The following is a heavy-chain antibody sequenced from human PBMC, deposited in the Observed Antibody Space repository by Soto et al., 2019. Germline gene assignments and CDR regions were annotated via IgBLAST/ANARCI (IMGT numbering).Heavy chain of an antibody. CDR1: GGSISSGGYS. V-gene: IGHV4-30-2*01. CDR2: IYHSGST. D-gene: IGHD3-22*01. J-gene: IGHJ4*02. Sequence: SETLSLTCAVSGGSISSGGYSWSWIRQPPGKGLEWIGYIYHSGSTYYNPSLKSRVTISVDRSKNQFSLKLSSVTAADTAVYYCARVKYYDSSGYHVPHYPGQATLVTVSS. CDR3: ARVKYYDSSGYHVPHY.